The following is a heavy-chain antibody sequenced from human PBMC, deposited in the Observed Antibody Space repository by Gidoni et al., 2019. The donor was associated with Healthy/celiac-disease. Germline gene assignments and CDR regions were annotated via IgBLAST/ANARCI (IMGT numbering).Heavy chain of an antibody. J-gene: IGHJ5*02. CDR2: ISGSGGST. Sequence: EVQLLESGGGLVQPGGSLRLSCAASVFTFSSYAMSWVRQAPGKGLEWVSAISGSGGSTYYADSVKGRFTISRDNSKNTLYLQMSSLRGEDTAVYYCAKNWYSSSWHGGSDPWGQGTLVTVSS. CDR3: AKNWYSSSWHGGSDP. CDR1: VFTFSSYA. D-gene: IGHD6-13*01. V-gene: IGHV3-23*01.